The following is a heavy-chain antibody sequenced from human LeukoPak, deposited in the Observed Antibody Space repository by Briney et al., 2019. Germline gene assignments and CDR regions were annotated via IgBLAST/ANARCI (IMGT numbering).Heavy chain of an antibody. CDR2: ISGSGGST. V-gene: IGHV3-23*01. CDR3: AREGQSRYCSSTSCWECYFDY. Sequence: GGSLRLSCAASGFTFSSYAMSWVRQAPGKGLGWVSAISGSGGSTYYAGSVKGRFTNSRDNSKNTLYLKMNSLRAEDTTVYYCAREGQSRYCSSTSCWECYFDYWGQGTLVTVSS. CDR1: GFTFSSYA. J-gene: IGHJ4*02. D-gene: IGHD2-2*01.